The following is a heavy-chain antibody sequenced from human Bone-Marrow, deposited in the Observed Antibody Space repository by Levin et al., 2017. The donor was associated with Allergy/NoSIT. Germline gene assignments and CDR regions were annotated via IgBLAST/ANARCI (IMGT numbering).Heavy chain of an antibody. V-gene: IGHV3-23*01. D-gene: IGHD3-22*01. CDR3: AGYDTSAYHSPCDY. CDR2: ISGSGGNT. J-gene: IGHJ4*02. Sequence: GESLKISCAASGFIFSNYAMNWVRQAPGKGLEWVSQISGSGGNTHYADSVKGRFTFSRDNSKNTLYLQMNSLRAEDTAVYYCAGYDTSAYHSPCDYWGQGTLVTASS. CDR1: GFIFSNYA.